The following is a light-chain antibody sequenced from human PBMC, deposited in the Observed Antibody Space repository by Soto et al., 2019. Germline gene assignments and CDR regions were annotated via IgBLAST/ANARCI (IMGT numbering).Light chain of an antibody. CDR2: EGS. CDR3: CSYAGSSTFDWV. V-gene: IGLV2-23*03. Sequence: QSALTQPASVSGSPGQSITISCTGTSSDVGSYNLVFWYQQHTGKAPKLMIYEGSKRPSGVSNRFSGSKSGNTASLTISGLQDEDEADYYCCSYAGSSTFDWVFGGGTKVTVL. J-gene: IGLJ3*02. CDR1: SSDVGSYNL.